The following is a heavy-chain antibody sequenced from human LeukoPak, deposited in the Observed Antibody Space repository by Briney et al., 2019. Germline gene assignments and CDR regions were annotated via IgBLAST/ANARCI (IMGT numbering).Heavy chain of an antibody. CDR2: MNPNSGNT. CDR1: GYTVTSYD. Sequence: GASVKVSCKASGYTVTSYDINWVRQATGQGLEWMGWMNPNSGNTGYAQKFQGRVTMTRNTSISTAYMELSSLRSEDTAVSYCASGRVAGYYYGMDDWGQGTTVTVSS. D-gene: IGHD6-19*01. V-gene: IGHV1-8*01. J-gene: IGHJ6*02. CDR3: ASGRVAGYYYGMDD.